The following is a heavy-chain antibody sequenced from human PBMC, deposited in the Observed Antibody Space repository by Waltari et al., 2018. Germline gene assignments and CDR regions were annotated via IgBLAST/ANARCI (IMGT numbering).Heavy chain of an antibody. CDR2: IYTSGNT. CDR3: ARMGYSSGWPEFDS. Sequence: QVQLQESGLGLVKTSEPLSLICIVSGCCISNYYWSWISRPAGQGLEWFGRIYTSGNTNYNPSLKSRVTMSVDTSKNQLSLKLSSVTAADTAVYYCARMGYSSGWPEFDSWGQGTLVTVSS. D-gene: IGHD6-19*01. CDR1: GCCISNYY. J-gene: IGHJ4*02. V-gene: IGHV4-4*07.